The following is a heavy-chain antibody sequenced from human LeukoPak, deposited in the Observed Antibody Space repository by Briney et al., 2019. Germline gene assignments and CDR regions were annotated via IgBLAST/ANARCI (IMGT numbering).Heavy chain of an antibody. J-gene: IGHJ4*02. V-gene: IGHV3-66*01. CDR2: IYSGGST. CDR1: GFTVSSNY. CDR3: AKGADIWGYYYDSSGFYYFDY. D-gene: IGHD3-22*01. Sequence: GGSLRLSCAASGFTVSSNYMSWVRQAPGKGLEWVSVIYSGGSTYYANSVKGRFTISRDNSKNTLHLLMNSLRVEDTAVYYCAKGADIWGYYYDSSGFYYFDYWGPGTLVTVSS.